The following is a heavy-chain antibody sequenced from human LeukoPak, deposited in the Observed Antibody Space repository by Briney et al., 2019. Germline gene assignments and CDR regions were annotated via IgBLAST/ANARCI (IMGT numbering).Heavy chain of an antibody. CDR1: GGTFSSYA. J-gene: IGHJ4*02. Sequence: SVKFSCKASGGTFSSYAISWVRQAPGQGLEWMGGIIPIFGTANYAQKFQGRVTITADESTSTAYMELSSLRSEDTAVYYCASRGYYYDSSGYYVPDYWGQGTLVTVSS. D-gene: IGHD3-22*01. CDR2: IIPIFGTA. V-gene: IGHV1-69*13. CDR3: ASRGYYYDSSGYYVPDY.